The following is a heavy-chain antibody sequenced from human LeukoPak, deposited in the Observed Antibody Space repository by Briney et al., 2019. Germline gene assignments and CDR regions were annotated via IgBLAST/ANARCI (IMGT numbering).Heavy chain of an antibody. Sequence: SETLSLTCIVSGASVNGYYWSWIRQPAGKGLEWIGRVFTSGGTSYNPSLKGRVTMSIDSSTNQFSLKLSSVTAADTAVYYCARESRIAVAGGTYNWFDPWGQGTLVTVSS. J-gene: IGHJ5*02. CDR1: GASVNGYY. CDR2: VFTSGGT. V-gene: IGHV4-4*07. CDR3: ARESRIAVAGGTYNWFDP. D-gene: IGHD6-19*01.